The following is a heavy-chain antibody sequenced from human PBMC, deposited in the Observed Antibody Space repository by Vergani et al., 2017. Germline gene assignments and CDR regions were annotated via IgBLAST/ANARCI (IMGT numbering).Heavy chain of an antibody. CDR1: GVTFSSYA. CDR3: AGDLLELLTSYSYYYGMDF. J-gene: IGHJ6*02. V-gene: IGHV1-69*01. Sequence: HVPLVQSGAEVKTPGSSVKVSCKASGVTFSSYAISWVRQAPGQGLEWMGVIIPIFGNANYAQKYQGRVTIPADASTSTAYKEMSSLRSEDTAVYYCAGDLLELLTSYSYYYGMDFWGQGTMVTVSS. CDR2: IIPIFGNA. D-gene: IGHD1-7*01.